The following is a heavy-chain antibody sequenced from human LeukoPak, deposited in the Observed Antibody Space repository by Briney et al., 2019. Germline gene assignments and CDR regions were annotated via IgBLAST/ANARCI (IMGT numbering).Heavy chain of an antibody. V-gene: IGHV1-18*01. J-gene: IGHJ3*02. CDR3: ARGLQETLGWLKAFSAFDI. D-gene: IGHD5-24*01. Sequence: GASVKVSCKAPGYTFTSYGITWVRQAPGQGLEWMGWISAYNGNTNYAQMLQGRVTMTTDTSTSTAYMELRSLRPDDTAVYYCARGLQETLGWLKAFSAFDIWGQGTMVTVSS. CDR1: GYTFTSYG. CDR2: ISAYNGNT.